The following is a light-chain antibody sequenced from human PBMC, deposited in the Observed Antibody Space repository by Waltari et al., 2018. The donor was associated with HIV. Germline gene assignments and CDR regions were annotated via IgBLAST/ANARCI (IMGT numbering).Light chain of an antibody. CDR1: TSDTETHNF. V-gene: IGLV2-23*02. CDR2: EVT. CDR3: CSYSRGGNFYA. Sequence: QSALTQPASASGYPGQSISISCTDDTSDTETHNFVSWYHHHPGRPPQLAIYEVTKRPSVISPRFAGSKSGTPASLTISGLQAEDEADYFCCSYSRGGNFYAFGSGTMVTV. J-gene: IGLJ1*01.